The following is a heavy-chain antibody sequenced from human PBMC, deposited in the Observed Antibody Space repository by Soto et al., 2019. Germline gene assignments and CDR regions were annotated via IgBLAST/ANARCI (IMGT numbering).Heavy chain of an antibody. J-gene: IGHJ4*02. CDR3: ARGLNNYDYGDYPPDY. V-gene: IGHV3-30-3*01. D-gene: IGHD4-17*01. CDR1: GFTFSSYA. Sequence: GGSLRLSCAASGFTFSSYAMHWVRQAPGKGLEWVAVISYDGSNKYYADSVKGRFTISRDNSKNTLYLQMNSLRAEDTAVYYCARGLNNYDYGDYPPDYWGQGTLVTVSS. CDR2: ISYDGSNK.